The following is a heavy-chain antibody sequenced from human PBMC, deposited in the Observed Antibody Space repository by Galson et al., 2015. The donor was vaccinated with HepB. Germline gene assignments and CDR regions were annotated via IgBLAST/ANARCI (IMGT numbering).Heavy chain of an antibody. D-gene: IGHD3-10*01. Sequence: SLRLSCAASGFTFSSYSMNWVRQAPGKGLEWVSSISSSSSYIYYADSVKGRFTISRDNAKNSLYLQMNSLRAEDTAVYYCALFSSSSGPGFDYWGQGTLVTVSS. CDR2: ISSSSSYI. CDR3: ALFSSSSGPGFDY. V-gene: IGHV3-21*01. J-gene: IGHJ4*02. CDR1: GFTFSSYS.